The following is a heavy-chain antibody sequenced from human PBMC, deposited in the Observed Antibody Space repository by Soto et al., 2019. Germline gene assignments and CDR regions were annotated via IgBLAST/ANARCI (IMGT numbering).Heavy chain of an antibody. D-gene: IGHD5-12*01. V-gene: IGHV3-23*01. CDR1: GFTFSSYA. CDR3: AKDQRMVATTGPYDY. Sequence: GGSLRLSCAASGFTFSSYAMSWVRQAPGKGLEWVSAISGSGGSTYYADSVKGRFTISRDNSKNTLYLQMNSLRAEDPAVYYCAKDQRMVATTGPYDYWGQGTLVTVSS. J-gene: IGHJ4*02. CDR2: ISGSGGST.